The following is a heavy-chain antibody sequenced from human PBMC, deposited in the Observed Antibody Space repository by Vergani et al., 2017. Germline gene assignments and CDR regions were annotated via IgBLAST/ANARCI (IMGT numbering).Heavy chain of an antibody. CDR1: GFTFSSYG. J-gene: IGHJ4*02. V-gene: IGHV3-33*01. CDR2: IWYDGSNK. CDR3: AIASILGGRYY. Sequence: QVQLVESGGGVVQPGRSLRLSCAASGFTFSSYGMHWVRQAPGKGLEWVAVIWYDGSNKYYADSVKGRFTISRDNSKNTLYLQMNSLRAEDTAVYYCAIASILGGRYYWGQGTLVTVSS. D-gene: IGHD2-21*01.